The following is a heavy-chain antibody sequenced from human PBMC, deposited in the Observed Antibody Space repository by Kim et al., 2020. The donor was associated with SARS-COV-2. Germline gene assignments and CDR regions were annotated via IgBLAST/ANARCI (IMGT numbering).Heavy chain of an antibody. V-gene: IGHV4-59*09. CDR3: ARGYSGYDQIDY. D-gene: IGHD5-12*01. J-gene: IGHJ4*02. Sequence: NSNPSLKSRVTISVDTSKNQFSLKLSSVTAADTAVYYCARGYSGYDQIDYWGQGTLVTVSS.